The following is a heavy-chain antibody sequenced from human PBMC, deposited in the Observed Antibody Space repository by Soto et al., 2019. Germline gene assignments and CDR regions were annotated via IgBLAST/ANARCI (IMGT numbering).Heavy chain of an antibody. CDR3: ANPQSRDGNLFDY. Sequence: PGGSLRLSCAASGFTFSSYGMHWVRQAPGKGLEWVAVISYDGSNKYYADSVKGRFTISRDNSKNTLYLQMNSLRAEDTAVYYCANPQSRDGNLFDYWGQGTLVTVSS. J-gene: IGHJ4*02. D-gene: IGHD2-2*01. V-gene: IGHV3-30*18. CDR1: GFTFSSYG. CDR2: ISYDGSNK.